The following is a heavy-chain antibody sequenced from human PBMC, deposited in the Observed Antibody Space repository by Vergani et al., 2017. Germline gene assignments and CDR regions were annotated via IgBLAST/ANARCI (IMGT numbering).Heavy chain of an antibody. CDR1: GFTSAGSA. CDR2: ISWNSNRI. D-gene: IGHD6-6*01. J-gene: IGHJ5*02. V-gene: IGHV3-9*02. CDR3: AKDLGTSSGGGWFDP. Sequence: EVQLEESGGGLVLPGRSLRLSCVASGFTSAGSAMHWVRQAPGKGLEWVSGISWNSNRIGYADSVKGRFTISRDNAKNSLYLQMNSLRAEDTALYYCAKDLGTSSGGGWFDPWGQGTLVTVSS.